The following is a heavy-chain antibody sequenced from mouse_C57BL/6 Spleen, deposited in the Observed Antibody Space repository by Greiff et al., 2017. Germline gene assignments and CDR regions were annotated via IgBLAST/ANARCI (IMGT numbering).Heavy chain of an antibody. J-gene: IGHJ3*01. V-gene: IGHV1-82*01. D-gene: IGHD4-1*01. CDR2: IYPGDGDT. CDR3: ASWDAWFAY. CDR1: GYAFSSSW. Sequence: QVQLQQSGPELVKPGASVKISCKASGYAFSSSWMNWVKQRPGKGLEWIGRIYPGDGDTNYNGKFKGKATLTADKSSSTAYMQLSSLTSEDSAVYFCASWDAWFAYWGQGTLVTVSA.